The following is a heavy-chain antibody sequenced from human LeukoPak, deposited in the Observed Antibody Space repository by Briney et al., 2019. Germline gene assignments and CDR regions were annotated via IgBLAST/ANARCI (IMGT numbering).Heavy chain of an antibody. V-gene: IGHV3-9*01. J-gene: IGHJ1*01. CDR1: GFTFDDYA. CDR3: AKGPSGIAVAGSPKYFQH. Sequence: GGSLRLSCAASGFTFDDYAMHWVRQAPGKGLEWVSGISWNSGSIDYADSVKGRFTISRDNAKNSLYLQMNSLRAEDTALYYCAKGPSGIAVAGSPKYFQHWGQGALVTVSS. D-gene: IGHD6-19*01. CDR2: ISWNSGSI.